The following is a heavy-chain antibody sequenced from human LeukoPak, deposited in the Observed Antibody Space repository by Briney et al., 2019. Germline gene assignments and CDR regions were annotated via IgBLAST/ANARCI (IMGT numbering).Heavy chain of an antibody. V-gene: IGHV4-34*01. CDR3: ARGLHSSGWYYFDY. CDR1: GGSFSGYY. J-gene: IGHJ4*02. CDR2: INHSGST. Sequence: SETLSLTCAVYGGSFSGYYWSWIRQPPGKGLEWIGEINHSGSTNYNPSLKRRVTISVDTSKNQFSLKLSSVTAADTAVYYCARGLHSSGWYYFDYWGQGTLVTVSS. D-gene: IGHD6-19*01.